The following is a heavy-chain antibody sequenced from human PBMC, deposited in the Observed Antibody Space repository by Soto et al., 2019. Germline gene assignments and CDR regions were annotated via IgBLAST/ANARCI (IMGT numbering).Heavy chain of an antibody. Sequence: ASVKVSCKAPGNTFTSYYLNWVRQAPGQGLEWMGVINPHGGSTKYAQKFQGRVTMTRDTSRSTVHMELRSLRSDDTAIYYCARSSGGNFGIIIEGSNWFDPWGQGTLVTVSS. D-gene: IGHD3-3*01. CDR1: GNTFTSYY. V-gene: IGHV1-46*01. CDR2: INPHGGST. J-gene: IGHJ5*02. CDR3: ARSSGGNFGIIIEGSNWFDP.